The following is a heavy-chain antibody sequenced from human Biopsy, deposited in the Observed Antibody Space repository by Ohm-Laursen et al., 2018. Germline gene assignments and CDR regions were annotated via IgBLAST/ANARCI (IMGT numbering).Heavy chain of an antibody. Sequence: SVKVSCNAPTGTFNSYGIIWVRQAPGQGLEWMGRIIPILRTTAYAQTFLGRDTITADSPTSTVDMELTSLTSDDTAVYFCAREAIGYQLPCDDWGQGTLVTVSS. D-gene: IGHD2-2*01. V-gene: IGHV1-69*11. J-gene: IGHJ4*02. CDR3: AREAIGYQLPCDD. CDR2: IIPILRTT. CDR1: TGTFNSYG.